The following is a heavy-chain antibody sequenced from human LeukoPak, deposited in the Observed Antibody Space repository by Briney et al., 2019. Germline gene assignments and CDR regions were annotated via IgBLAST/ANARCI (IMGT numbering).Heavy chain of an antibody. CDR2: IYPGDSDT. J-gene: IGHJ4*02. CDR1: GYSFATYW. D-gene: IGHD7-27*01. V-gene: IGHV5-51*01. CDR3: ARPNGGRLWAWYFDY. Sequence: GESLEISCKASGYSFATYWIGWVRQTPGKGLEWMGLIYPGDSDTRYSPSLQGQVTISADKSISSTSLQWRSLKASDTAMYYCARPNGGRLWAWYFDYWGQGTPVTVSS.